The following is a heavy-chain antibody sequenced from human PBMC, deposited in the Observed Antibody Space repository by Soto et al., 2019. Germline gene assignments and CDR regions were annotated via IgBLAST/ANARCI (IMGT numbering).Heavy chain of an antibody. V-gene: IGHV3-30*18. CDR1: GFTFSSYG. J-gene: IGHJ4*02. CDR3: AKDRSNTYFDY. CDR2: ISYDGSNK. Sequence: VQLVESGGGVVQPGRSLRLSCAASGFTFSSYGMHWVRQAPGKGLEWVAVISYDGSNKYYADSVKGRFTISRDNSKNTLYLQMNSLRAEDTAVYYCAKDRSNTYFDYWGQGTLVTVSS.